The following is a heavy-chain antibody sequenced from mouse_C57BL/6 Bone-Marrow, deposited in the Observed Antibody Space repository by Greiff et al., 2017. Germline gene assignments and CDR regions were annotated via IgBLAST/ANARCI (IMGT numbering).Heavy chain of an antibody. CDR3: ARQGTGAY. Sequence: QVQLQQSGAELAKPGASVKLSCKASGYTFTSYWMHWVKQRPGQGLEWIGYINPSSGYTKYNQKFKDKATLPADKSSSTAYMQRSSLTYEDSAVYYCARQGTGAYWGQGTLVTVSA. CDR1: GYTFTSYW. V-gene: IGHV1-7*01. J-gene: IGHJ3*01. CDR2: INPSSGYT. D-gene: IGHD3-3*01.